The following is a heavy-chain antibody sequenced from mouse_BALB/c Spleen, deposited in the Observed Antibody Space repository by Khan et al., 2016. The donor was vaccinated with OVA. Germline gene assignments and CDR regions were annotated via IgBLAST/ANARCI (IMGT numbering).Heavy chain of an antibody. CDR1: GYTFTTYW. CDR3: TRDRIDY. Sequence: QVQLKESGAERVKPGASVKMSCKASGYTFTTYWMHWVKQRPGQGLEWIGYINPTSGYTDYNEKFKDRATLSADTSSSTAYMQLSSLTSEDSAVYYCTRDRIDYWGQGTTLTVSS. CDR2: INPTSGYT. J-gene: IGHJ2*01. V-gene: IGHV1-7*01.